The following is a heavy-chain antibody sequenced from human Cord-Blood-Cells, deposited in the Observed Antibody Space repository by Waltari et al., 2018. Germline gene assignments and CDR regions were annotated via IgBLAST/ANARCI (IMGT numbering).Heavy chain of an antibody. J-gene: IGHJ4*02. CDR1: GGSISSSSYY. V-gene: IGHV4-39*07. D-gene: IGHD5-18*01. CDR3: ARHLGYSPIYYFDY. Sequence: QLQLQESGPGLVKPSETLSLTCTVSGGSISSSSYYWGWIRQPPGKGLEWIGSIYYSGSTYYNPSLKSRVTISVDTSKNQFSLKLSSVIAADTAVYYCARHLGYSPIYYFDYWGQGTLVTVSS. CDR2: IYYSGST.